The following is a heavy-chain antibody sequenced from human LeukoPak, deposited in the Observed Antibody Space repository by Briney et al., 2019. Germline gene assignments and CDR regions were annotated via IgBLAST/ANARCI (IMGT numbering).Heavy chain of an antibody. CDR3: ARRYGSSAYSDY. J-gene: IGHJ4*02. CDR2: LNPVDADT. D-gene: IGHD3-22*01. V-gene: IGHV5-51*01. CDR1: GYSFTTYW. Sequence: GESLKISCTGSGYSFTTYWIAWARPMPGKGLEWMGILNPVDADTRYSPSIQGQVTISADKSISTAYLQWSRLKASDTAMYYCARRYGSSAYSDYWGQGTLVTVSS.